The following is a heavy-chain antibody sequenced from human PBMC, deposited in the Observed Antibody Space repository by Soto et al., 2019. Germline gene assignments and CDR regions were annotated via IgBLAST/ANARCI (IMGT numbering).Heavy chain of an antibody. V-gene: IGHV3-23*01. CDR3: AKKRVASRDYYYYYMDV. Sequence: QPGGSLRLSCAASGFTFSSYAMSWVRQAPGKGLEWVSAISGSGGSTYYADSVKGRFTISRDNSKNTLYLQMNSLRAEDTAVYYCAKKRVASRDYYYYYMDVWGKGTTVTVSS. D-gene: IGHD3-3*01. CDR2: ISGSGGST. J-gene: IGHJ6*03. CDR1: GFTFSSYA.